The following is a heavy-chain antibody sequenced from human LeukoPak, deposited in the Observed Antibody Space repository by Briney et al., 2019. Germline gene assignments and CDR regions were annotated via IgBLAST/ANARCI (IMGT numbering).Heavy chain of an antibody. Sequence: GASVKVSCKASGYTFSDYYMHWVRQAPGQGLEWMGWINPNSGVTNYAQKFQGRVTITRNTSISTAYMELSSLRSEDTAVYYCAIWSGYYPVDAFDIWGQGTMVTVSS. CDR2: INPNSGVT. D-gene: IGHD3-3*01. CDR1: GYTFSDYY. V-gene: IGHV1-2*02. J-gene: IGHJ3*02. CDR3: AIWSGYYPVDAFDI.